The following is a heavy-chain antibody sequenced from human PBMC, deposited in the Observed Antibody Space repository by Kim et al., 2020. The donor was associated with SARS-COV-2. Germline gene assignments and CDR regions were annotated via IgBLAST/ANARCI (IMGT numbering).Heavy chain of an antibody. CDR2: INHSGST. D-gene: IGHD3-3*01. Sequence: SETLSLTCAVYGGSFSGYYWSWIRQPPGKGLEWIGEINHSGSTNYNPSLKSRVTISVDTSKNQFSLKLSSVTAADTAVYYCARGGFWSGYYSNYYGMDVWGQGTTVTVSS. CDR3: ARGGFWSGYYSNYYGMDV. V-gene: IGHV4-34*01. J-gene: IGHJ6*02. CDR1: GGSFSGYY.